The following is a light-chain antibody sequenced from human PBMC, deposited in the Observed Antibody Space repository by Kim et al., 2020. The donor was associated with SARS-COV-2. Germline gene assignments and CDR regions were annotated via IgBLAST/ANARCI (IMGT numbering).Light chain of an antibody. Sequence: QSVPISATGTHIGVGGYDFVSWYQQHPAKAPKLIISQVTKRPSGVPNRFSGSKSGNTASLTVSGLQAEDEGDYYCCSYAGGNTVIFGGGTQLTVL. J-gene: IGLJ2*01. CDR1: HIGVGGYDF. CDR3: CSYAGGNTVI. V-gene: IGLV2-8*01. CDR2: QVT.